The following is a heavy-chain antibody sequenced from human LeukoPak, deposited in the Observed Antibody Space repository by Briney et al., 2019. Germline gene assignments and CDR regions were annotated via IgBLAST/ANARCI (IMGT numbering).Heavy chain of an antibody. Sequence: SETLSLTCTVSGGSISSSTYYWGWIRQPPGKGLEWIGNIYYSGSTYYNPSLKSRVTVSVDTSKNQFSLKLSSVTAADTAVYYCAREYDDYAFDIWGQGTLVTVSS. V-gene: IGHV4-39*02. CDR3: AREYDDYAFDI. CDR1: GGSISSSTYY. J-gene: IGHJ3*02. D-gene: IGHD4-17*01. CDR2: IYYSGST.